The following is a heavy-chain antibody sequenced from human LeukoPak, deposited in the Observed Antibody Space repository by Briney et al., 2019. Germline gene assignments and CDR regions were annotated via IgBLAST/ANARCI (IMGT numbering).Heavy chain of an antibody. V-gene: IGHV4-4*02. D-gene: IGHD3-3*01. CDR2: IYTSGST. J-gene: IGHJ3*02. CDR1: GGSISSSNW. Sequence: SGTLSLTCAVSGGSISSSNWWSWVRQPPGKGLEWIGRIYTSGSTNYNPSLKSRVTMSVDTSKNQFSLKLSSVTAADTAVYYCAREHYDFWSGYRASDAFDIWGQGTMVTVSS. CDR3: AREHYDFWSGYRASDAFDI.